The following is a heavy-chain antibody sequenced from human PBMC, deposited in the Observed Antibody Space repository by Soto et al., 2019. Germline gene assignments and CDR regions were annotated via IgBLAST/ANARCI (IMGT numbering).Heavy chain of an antibody. J-gene: IGHJ6*02. CDR2: INPSSSAT. CDR3: ARGYCSSGTRYRLYYYDMDV. CDR1: GYTITSYY. D-gene: IGHD2-2*01. V-gene: IGHV1-46*01. Sequence: ASVKVSCKASGYTITSYYMHWVQQAPGQGLEWMGIINPSSSATRYSQKFQGRVTMTRDVSTSTVYMEMSGLRSEDTAVYYCARGYCSSGTRYRLYYYDMDVWGQGTTVTVSS.